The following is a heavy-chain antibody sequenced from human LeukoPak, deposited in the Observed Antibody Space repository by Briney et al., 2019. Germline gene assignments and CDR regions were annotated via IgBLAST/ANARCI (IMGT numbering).Heavy chain of an antibody. D-gene: IGHD6-19*01. J-gene: IGHJ3*02. CDR3: AKGDTVAGMEDAFDI. CDR1: GFTFDDYA. Sequence: GGSLRLSCAASGFTFDDYAMHWVRQAPGKGLEWVSGISWNSGSIGYADSVKGRFTISRDNAKNSLYLQMNSLRAEDTALYYCAKGDTVAGMEDAFDIWGQGTMVTVSS. V-gene: IGHV3-9*01. CDR2: ISWNSGSI.